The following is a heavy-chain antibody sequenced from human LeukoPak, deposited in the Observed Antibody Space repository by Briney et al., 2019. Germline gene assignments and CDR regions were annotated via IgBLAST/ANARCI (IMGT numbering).Heavy chain of an antibody. D-gene: IGHD3-3*01. CDR2: IIPIFGTA. J-gene: IGHJ3*02. CDR1: GGTFSSYA. Sequence: SVKVSCKASGGTFSSYAISWVRQAPGQGLEWMGGIIPIFGTASYAQKFQGRVTITADESTSTAYMELSSLRSEDTAVYYCARDGVRFLEWFPTDAFDIWGQGTMVTVSS. CDR3: ARDGVRFLEWFPTDAFDI. V-gene: IGHV1-69*01.